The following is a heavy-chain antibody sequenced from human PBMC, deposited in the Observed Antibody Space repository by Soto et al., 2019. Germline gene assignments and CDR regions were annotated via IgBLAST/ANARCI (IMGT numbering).Heavy chain of an antibody. CDR3: AVGITGTTVYYSYGMDV. V-gene: IGHV1-69*13. D-gene: IGHD1-20*01. CDR2: IIPIFGTA. J-gene: IGHJ6*02. Sequence: SVKVSCKASGCTFSSYAISWVRQAPGQVLEWMGGIIPIFGTANYAQKFQGRVTITADESTSTAYMELSSLRSEDTAVYYCAVGITGTTVYYSYGMDVWGQGTTVTVSS. CDR1: GCTFSSYA.